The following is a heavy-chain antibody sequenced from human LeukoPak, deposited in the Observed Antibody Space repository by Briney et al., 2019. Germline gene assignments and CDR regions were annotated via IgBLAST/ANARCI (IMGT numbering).Heavy chain of an antibody. CDR2: IKQDGSEK. CDR1: GFTFSSYW. J-gene: IGHJ4*02. Sequence: GGSLRLSCAASGFTFSSYWMSWVRQAPGKGLEWVANIKQDGSEKYYVDSVKGRFTISRDNAKNSLYLQMNSLGAEDTAVYYCARDWGVKGSSYVYYWGQGTLVTVSS. D-gene: IGHD6-13*01. V-gene: IGHV3-7*01. CDR3: ARDWGVKGSSYVYY.